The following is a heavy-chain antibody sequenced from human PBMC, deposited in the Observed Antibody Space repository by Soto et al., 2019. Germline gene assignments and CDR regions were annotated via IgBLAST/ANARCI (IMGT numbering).Heavy chain of an antibody. CDR1: GGSISSYY. D-gene: IGHD5-18*01. J-gene: IGHJ4*02. V-gene: IGHV4-59*08. Sequence: QVQLQESGPGLVKPSETLSLTCTVSGGSISSYYWSWIRQPPGKGLEWIGYIYYSGSTNHNPSLTRXVXRXXDTTKNLFSLTLSSVTAADTAVYYCASRYGSCFDYWGQGPLVTVSS. CDR2: IYYSGST. CDR3: ASRYGSCFDY.